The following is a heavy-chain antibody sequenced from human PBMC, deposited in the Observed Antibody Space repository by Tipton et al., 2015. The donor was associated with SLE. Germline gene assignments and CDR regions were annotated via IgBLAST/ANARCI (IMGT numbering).Heavy chain of an antibody. CDR2: INHSGST. CDR3: ARDDYGDLNAFDI. D-gene: IGHD4-17*01. J-gene: IGHJ3*02. Sequence: TLSLTCALYGGSFSDYYWSWIRQPPGKGLEWIGEINHSGSTNYNPSLKSRVTISVDTSKNQFSLNLSSVTAADTAVYYCARDDYGDLNAFDIWGQGTMVTVSS. CDR1: GGSFSDYY. V-gene: IGHV4-34*01.